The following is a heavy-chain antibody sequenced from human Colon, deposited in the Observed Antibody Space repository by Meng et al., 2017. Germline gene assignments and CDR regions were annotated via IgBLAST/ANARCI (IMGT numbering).Heavy chain of an antibody. Sequence: VQRHNVGRGLVTPTQPLSLPCAISGESVSGTGAAWNWISQSPSRGLEWLGRTYYRSKWYNDYAVSVKGRIAINPDTSKNQFFLQLNSVTPEDTAVYYCARDYGTSRPFEYWGQGILVTVSS. J-gene: IGHJ4*02. CDR3: ARDYGTSRPFEY. CDR2: TYYRSKWYN. CDR1: GESVSGTGAA. V-gene: IGHV6-1*01. D-gene: IGHD1/OR15-1a*01.